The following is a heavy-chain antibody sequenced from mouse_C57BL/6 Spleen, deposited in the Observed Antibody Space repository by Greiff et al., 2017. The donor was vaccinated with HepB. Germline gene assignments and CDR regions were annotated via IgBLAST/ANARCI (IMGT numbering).Heavy chain of an antibody. CDR3: ARESSTTGVAGDYAMEY. J-gene: IGHJ4*01. Sequence: VKLQESGAELARPGASLKLSCKASGYTFTSYGISWVKQRTGQGLEWIGEIYPRSGNTYYNEKFKGKATLTADKSSSTAYMELRSLTSEDSAVYFCARESSTTGVAGDYAMEYWGQRTSVTVSS. D-gene: IGHD1-1*01. CDR1: GYTFTSYG. V-gene: IGHV1-81*01. CDR2: IYPRSGNT.